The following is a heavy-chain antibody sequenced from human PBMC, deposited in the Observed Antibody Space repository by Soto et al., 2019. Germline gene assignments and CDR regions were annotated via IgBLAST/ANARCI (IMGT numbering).Heavy chain of an antibody. Sequence: GGSLRLSCAASGFTFSLYAVHWVRQAPGKGLEWVADISYDGSNKHYADSVKGRFTISRDDSKNTLYLEMNSLRPEDTALYYCARDRGVDYYYALNVWGQGTTVTVSS. J-gene: IGHJ6*02. CDR2: ISYDGSNK. D-gene: IGHD1-26*01. V-gene: IGHV3-30-3*01. CDR3: ARDRGVDYYYALNV. CDR1: GFTFSLYA.